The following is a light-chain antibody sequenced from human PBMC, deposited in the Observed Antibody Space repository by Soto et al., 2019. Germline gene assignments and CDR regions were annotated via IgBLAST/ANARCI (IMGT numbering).Light chain of an antibody. J-gene: IGLJ1*01. Sequence: QAVLTQPPAASGSPGQSVTISCTGTKSDIGVYDFGSWYQHHPGKAPGLIIYEVVQRPSGVPDRFSGSKSGNTASLTVSGLQAADEADYFCKSYAGSNTDVFGSGTKGTVL. V-gene: IGLV2-8*01. CDR1: KSDIGVYDF. CDR2: EVV. CDR3: KSYAGSNTDV.